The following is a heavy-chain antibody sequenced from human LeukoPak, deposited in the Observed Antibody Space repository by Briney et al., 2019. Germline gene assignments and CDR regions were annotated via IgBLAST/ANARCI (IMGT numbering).Heavy chain of an antibody. CDR1: GFTFSRFA. Sequence: GGSLRLSCAASGFTFSRFAMSWVRQAPEKGLEWVSAISGSGGSTYYADSVKGRFTISRDNSKSTLYLQMNSLRAEDTAVYYCAKSPHGSWWYYFDYWGQGTLVTVSS. CDR3: AKSPHGSWWYYFDY. J-gene: IGHJ4*02. D-gene: IGHD6-13*01. V-gene: IGHV3-23*01. CDR2: ISGSGGST.